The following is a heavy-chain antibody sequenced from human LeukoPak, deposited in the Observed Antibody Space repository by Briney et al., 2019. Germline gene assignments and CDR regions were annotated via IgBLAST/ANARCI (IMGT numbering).Heavy chain of an antibody. V-gene: IGHV4-34*01. CDR1: GGSISSYY. CDR3: ARYSYGHYFDY. D-gene: IGHD5-18*01. CDR2: INHSGST. Sequence: PSETLSLTCTVSGGSISSYYWSWIRQPPGKGLEWIGEINHSGSTNYNPSLKSRVTISVDTSKNQFSLKLSSVTAADTAVYYCARYSYGHYFDYWGQGTLVTVSS. J-gene: IGHJ4*02.